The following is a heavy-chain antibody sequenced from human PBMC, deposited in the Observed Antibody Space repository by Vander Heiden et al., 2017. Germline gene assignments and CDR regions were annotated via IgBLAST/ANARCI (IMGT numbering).Heavy chain of an antibody. CDR3: ARDLWSSGWSAQYYYYYGMDV. D-gene: IGHD6-19*01. J-gene: IGHJ6*02. V-gene: IGHV4-4*07. Sequence: PGLVQPSETLSLTCTVSGCSISSYYWSWIRQPAGKGLEWIGRIYTSGSTNYNPSLKSRVTMSVDTSKNQFSLKLSSVTAADTAVYYCARDLWSSGWSAQYYYYYGMDVWGQGTTVTVSS. CDR2: IYTSGST. CDR1: GCSISSYY.